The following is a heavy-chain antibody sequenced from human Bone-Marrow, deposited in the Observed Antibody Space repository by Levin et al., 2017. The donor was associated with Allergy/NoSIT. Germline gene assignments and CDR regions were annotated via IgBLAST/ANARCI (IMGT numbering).Heavy chain of an antibody. CDR2: ISYDGSNK. CDR1: GFTFSSYG. Sequence: GESLKISCAASGFTFSSYGMHWVRQAPGKGLEWVAVISYDGSNKYYADSVKGRFTISRDNSKNTLYLQMNSLRAEDTAVYYCAKDGVVGATRRMEDFDYWGQGTLVTVSS. J-gene: IGHJ4*02. V-gene: IGHV3-30*18. CDR3: AKDGVVGATRRMEDFDY. D-gene: IGHD1-26*01.